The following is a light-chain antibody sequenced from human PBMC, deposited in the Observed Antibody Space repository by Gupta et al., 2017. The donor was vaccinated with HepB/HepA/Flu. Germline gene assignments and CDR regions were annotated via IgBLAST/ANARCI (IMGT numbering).Light chain of an antibody. CDR3: QQDDNWPPIT. Sequence: EIVMTQSPATLSVSPGERATLSCRASQSVNNNLAWYQQRPGQAPSLLIYGASTRDTGIPARFSDSGFGKEFTLTISSRQSEDFAVYYCQQDDNWPPITFGGGTKVDIK. J-gene: IGKJ4*01. V-gene: IGKV3-15*01. CDR1: QSVNNN. CDR2: GAS.